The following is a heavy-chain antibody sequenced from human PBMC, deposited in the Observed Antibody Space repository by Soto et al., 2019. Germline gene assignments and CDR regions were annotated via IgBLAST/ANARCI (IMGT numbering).Heavy chain of an antibody. CDR3: ARLKEGYSSSYENYYYYYGMDV. Sequence: GESLKISCKGSGYSFTSYWIGWVRQMPGRGLEWMGIIYPGDSDTRYSPSFQGQVTISADKSISTAYLQWSSLKASDTAMYYCARLKEGYSSSYENYYYYYGMDVWGQGTTVTVSS. CDR1: GYSFTSYW. V-gene: IGHV5-51*01. D-gene: IGHD6-6*01. J-gene: IGHJ6*02. CDR2: IYPGDSDT.